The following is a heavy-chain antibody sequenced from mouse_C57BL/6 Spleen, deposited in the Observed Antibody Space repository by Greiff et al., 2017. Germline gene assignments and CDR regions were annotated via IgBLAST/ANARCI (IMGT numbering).Heavy chain of an antibody. Sequence: VHVKQSGPELVKPGASVKISCKASGYSFTDYNMNWVKQSNGKSLEWIGVINPNYGTTSYNQKFKGKATLTVDQSSSTAYMQLNSLTSEDSAVYYCARSYYGSSGGYAMDYWGQGTSVTVSS. J-gene: IGHJ4*01. CDR3: ARSYYGSSGGYAMDY. CDR2: INPNYGTT. CDR1: GYSFTDYN. V-gene: IGHV1-39*01. D-gene: IGHD1-1*01.